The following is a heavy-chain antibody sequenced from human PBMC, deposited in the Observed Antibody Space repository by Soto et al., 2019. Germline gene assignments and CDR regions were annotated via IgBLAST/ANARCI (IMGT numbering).Heavy chain of an antibody. V-gene: IGHV3-23*01. CDR1: GFTFSNYA. CDR2: ISASGGLK. D-gene: IGHD1-26*01. J-gene: IGHJ5*02. Sequence: EVQLSESGGDLRQPGGSLRLSCAASGFTFSNYAMTWVRQTPGKGLEWVSGISASGGLKYYADSVQGRFTVSRDNSKNILCLQMDNLRDGDTAIYYCAREVGAPSGWLDPWGQGTQVTVSS. CDR3: AREVGAPSGWLDP.